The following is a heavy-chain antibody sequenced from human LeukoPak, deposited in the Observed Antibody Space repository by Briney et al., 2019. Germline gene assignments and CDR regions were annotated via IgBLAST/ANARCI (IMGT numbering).Heavy chain of an antibody. CDR1: GFTFTNYW. CDR2: INQDGSEK. J-gene: IGHJ4*02. D-gene: IGHD6-13*01. Sequence: GGSLRLSCAASGFTFTNYWMNWVRQAPGKGLEWVANINQDGSEKYFVDSVKGRFTVSRDNAKSSLYLQMNSLRAEDTAVYYCARDRRAVALGFWGQGTLVTVSS. CDR3: ARDRRAVALGF. V-gene: IGHV3-7*04.